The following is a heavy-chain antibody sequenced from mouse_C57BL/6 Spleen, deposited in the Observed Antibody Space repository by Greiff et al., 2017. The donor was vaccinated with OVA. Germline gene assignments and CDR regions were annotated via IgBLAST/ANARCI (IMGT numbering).Heavy chain of an antibody. CDR1: GYTFTSYW. CDR3: ARIGSAGQAMDD. V-gene: IGHV1-72*01. D-gene: IGHD3-2*02. CDR2: IDPNRGGT. Sequence: QVQLQQPGAELVKPGASVKLSCKASGYTFTSYWMHWVKQRPGRGLAWIGRIDPNRGGTTSNEKFKGKATLTVDKPSSTAYMQLSSLTSEDSAVYYCARIGSAGQAMDDGGQGTSVTVAS. J-gene: IGHJ4*01.